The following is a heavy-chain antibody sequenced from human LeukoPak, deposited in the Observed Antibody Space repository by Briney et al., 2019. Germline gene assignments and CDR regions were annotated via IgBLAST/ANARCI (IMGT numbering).Heavy chain of an antibody. D-gene: IGHD1-26*01. CDR1: GGSFSGYY. V-gene: IGHV4-34*01. J-gene: IGHJ4*02. Sequence: SETLSLTCAVYGGSFSGYYWTWIRQPPGQGLEWIGEINHSGSTNYNPSLNSRVNITVDTSKNQFSLKLSSVTAADTAVYYCARVRGSYRYYCDHWGKGTLVTVSS. CDR2: INHSGST. CDR3: ARVRGSYRYYCDH.